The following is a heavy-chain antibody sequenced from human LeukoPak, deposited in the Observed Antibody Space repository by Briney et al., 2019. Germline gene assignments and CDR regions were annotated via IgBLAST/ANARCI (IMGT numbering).Heavy chain of an antibody. CDR3: ARDYYDSSGYIDY. J-gene: IGHJ4*02. CDR2: IDPSDSYT. CDR1: GYSFTSYW. Sequence: GESLKISCKGSGYSFTSYWISWVRQMPGKGLEWMGRIDPSDSYTNYSPSFQGNVTISADKSISTAYLQWSSLRASDTAMYYCARDYYDSSGYIDYWGQGTLVTVSS. D-gene: IGHD3-22*01. V-gene: IGHV5-10-1*01.